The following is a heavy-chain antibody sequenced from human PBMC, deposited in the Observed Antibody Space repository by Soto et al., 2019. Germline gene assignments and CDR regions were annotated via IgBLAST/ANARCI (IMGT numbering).Heavy chain of an antibody. CDR1: VYTFTSYY. V-gene: IGHV1-46*01. CDR3: ARDLVVLTGFDY. Sequence: ASVKVSCKASVYTFTSYYMHWVRQAPGQGLEWMGVINPSGGSTTYAQKFQGRVTMTRDTSTSTVYMELSSLRPEDTAVYFCARDLVVLTGFDYWGQGTLVTVSS. J-gene: IGHJ4*02. CDR2: INPSGGST. D-gene: IGHD2-21*02.